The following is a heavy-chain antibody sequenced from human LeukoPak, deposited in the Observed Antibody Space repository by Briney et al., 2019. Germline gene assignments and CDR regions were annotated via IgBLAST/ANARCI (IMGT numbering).Heavy chain of an antibody. Sequence: SETLSLTCAVYGGSFSGYYWSWIRQPPGKGLEWIGEINHSGSTNYNPSLKSRVTISVDTSKNQFSLKLSSVTAADTAVYYCARVEGVVLSAAWFDPWGQGTLVTVSS. CDR2: INHSGST. J-gene: IGHJ5*02. V-gene: IGHV4-34*01. D-gene: IGHD2-2*01. CDR3: ARVEGVVLSAAWFDP. CDR1: GGSFSGYY.